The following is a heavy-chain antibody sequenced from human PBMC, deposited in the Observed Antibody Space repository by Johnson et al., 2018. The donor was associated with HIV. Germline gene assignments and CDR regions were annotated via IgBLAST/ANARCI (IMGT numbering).Heavy chain of an antibody. CDR3: ATSGSHFAFDI. CDR1: GFTFSDYY. J-gene: IGHJ3*02. CDR2: IDSSGSGI. V-gene: IGHV3-11*04. Sequence: QVQLVEPGGGLVKPGWSLRLSCAASGFTFSDYYINWIRQAPGKGLEWVSYIDSSGSGIYYADSVKGRFTISRDNAKNTLYLQMSSLRAEDTAVYYCATSGSHFAFDIWGQGTMVTVSS. D-gene: IGHD1-26*01.